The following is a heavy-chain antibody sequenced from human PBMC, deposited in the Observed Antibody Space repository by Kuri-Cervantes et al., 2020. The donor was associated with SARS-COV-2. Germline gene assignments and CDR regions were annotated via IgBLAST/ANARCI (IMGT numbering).Heavy chain of an antibody. Sequence: ESLKISCTVSGGSISSSSYYWGWIRQPPGKGLEWIGEINHSGSTNYNPSLKSRVTISVDTSKNQFSLKLSSVTAADTAVYYCARHRPTSGYFQHWGQGTLVTVSS. J-gene: IGHJ1*01. CDR3: ARHRPTSGYFQH. CDR2: INHSGST. CDR1: GGSISSSSYY. V-gene: IGHV4-39*01. D-gene: IGHD2-2*01.